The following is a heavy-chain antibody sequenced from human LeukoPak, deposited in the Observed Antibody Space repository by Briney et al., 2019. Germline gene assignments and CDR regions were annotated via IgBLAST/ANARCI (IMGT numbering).Heavy chain of an antibody. V-gene: IGHV1-3*03. Sequence: ASVKVSCKASGYTFTNYAINWVRQAPGQRLEWMGWINAGNGNTKYSQEFQGRVTITRDTSTNTAYMKLISLRSEDMAVYYCARGRWTAHTVGYYFDSWGQGTLVTVSS. CDR2: INAGNGNT. J-gene: IGHJ4*02. CDR3: ARGRWTAHTVGYYFDS. D-gene: IGHD2-21*02. CDR1: GYTFTNYA.